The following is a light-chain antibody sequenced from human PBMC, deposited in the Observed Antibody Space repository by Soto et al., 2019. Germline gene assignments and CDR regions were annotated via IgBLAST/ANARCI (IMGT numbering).Light chain of an antibody. Sequence: QSVLTQPASVSGSLGQSITISCTGTSSDAGFYKYVSWYQQHPGKAPKLIIYEVSNRPSGVSNRFSGSKSGNTASLTISGLQAEDEADYYCNSYTTGTTKFGGGTKVTVL. CDR2: EVS. CDR1: SSDAGFYKY. V-gene: IGLV2-14*01. J-gene: IGLJ3*02. CDR3: NSYTTGTTK.